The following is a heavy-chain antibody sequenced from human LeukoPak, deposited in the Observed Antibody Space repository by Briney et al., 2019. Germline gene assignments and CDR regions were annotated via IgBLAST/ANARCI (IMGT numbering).Heavy chain of an antibody. CDR1: GFTFNSFW. J-gene: IGHJ4*02. D-gene: IGHD2-15*01. V-gene: IGHV3-7*01. CDR3: TRDTGCSGGTCYSFYDY. Sequence: QPGGSLRLSCAASGFTFNSFWMTWVRQARGKGLEWLANIKEDGSEKYYVDSVKGRFTISRDNAKNSLYLQLNSLRAEDTAVYYCTRDTGCSGGTCYSFYDYWGQGTLVTVSS. CDR2: IKEDGSEK.